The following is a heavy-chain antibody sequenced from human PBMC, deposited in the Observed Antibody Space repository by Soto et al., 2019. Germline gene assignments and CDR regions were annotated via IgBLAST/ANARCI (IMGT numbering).Heavy chain of an antibody. D-gene: IGHD6-13*01. CDR2: ISGSGDST. CDR3: AKDRGGAAAGPTKFYGMDV. V-gene: IGHV3-23*01. J-gene: IGHJ6*02. CDR1: GFTFSSYA. Sequence: EVQLLESGGGLVQPGGSLRLSCAASGFTFSSYAMRWVRQAPGKGLEWVSVISGSGDSTYYADSVRGRFTISRDNSKNSLYLQMNSLRAEDTALYYCAKDRGGAAAGPTKFYGMDVWGQGTTVTVSS.